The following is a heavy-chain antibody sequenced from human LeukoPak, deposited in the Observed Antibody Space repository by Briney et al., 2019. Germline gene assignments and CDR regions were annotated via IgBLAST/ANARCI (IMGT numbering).Heavy chain of an antibody. V-gene: IGHV3-30*19. Sequence: GGSLRLSCAASGFTFSSYGMHWVRQAPGKGLEWVAVISYDGSNKYYADSVKGRFTISRDNSKNTLYLQMNSLRAEDTAVYYXXXXXXXXXXYYDSSGSPPDYWGQGTLVTVSS. CDR3: XXXXXXXXXYYDSSGSPPDY. CDR2: ISYDGSNK. J-gene: IGHJ4*02. D-gene: IGHD3-22*01. CDR1: GFTFSSYG.